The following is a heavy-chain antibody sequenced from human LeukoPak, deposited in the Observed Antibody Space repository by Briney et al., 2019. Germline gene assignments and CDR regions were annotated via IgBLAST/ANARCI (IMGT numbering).Heavy chain of an antibody. CDR2: IYYSGNT. CDR3: ARAGTTRGGWPI. J-gene: IGHJ3*02. Sequence: SETLSLTCSVSGVSISSYYWSWIRQPPGKGPEWIGYIYYSGNTNYNPSLESRVTISVDTSKNQISLKLNSVTAADTAMYYCARAGTTRGGWPIWGQGTMVTVS. CDR1: GVSISSYY. V-gene: IGHV4-59*01. D-gene: IGHD6-19*01.